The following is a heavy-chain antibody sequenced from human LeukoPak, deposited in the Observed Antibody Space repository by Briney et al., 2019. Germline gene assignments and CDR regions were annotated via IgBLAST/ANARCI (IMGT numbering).Heavy chain of an antibody. D-gene: IGHD3-10*01. Sequence: PSETLSLTCAVYGGSFSGYYWSWIRQPPGKGLEWIGYIYHSGSTYYNPSLKSRVTISVDRSKNQFSLKLSSVTAADTAVYYCARSYYYGSGSLNWFDPWGQGTLVTVSS. CDR1: GGSFSGYY. V-gene: IGHV4-34*01. CDR3: ARSYYYGSGSLNWFDP. CDR2: IYHSGST. J-gene: IGHJ5*02.